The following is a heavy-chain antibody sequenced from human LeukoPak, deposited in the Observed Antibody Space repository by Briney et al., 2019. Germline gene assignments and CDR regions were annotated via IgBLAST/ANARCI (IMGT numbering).Heavy chain of an antibody. CDR1: GFTFSSYA. V-gene: IGHV3-23*01. CDR3: AKPVGATTFGRFGAFDI. J-gene: IGHJ3*02. CDR2: ISGSSGNT. D-gene: IGHD1-26*01. Sequence: GGSLRLSCAASGFTFSSYAMSWVRQAPGKGLEWVSAISGSSGNTYYADSLKGRFTISRDKSKNTLYLQMNSLRAEDTAVYYCAKPVGATTFGRFGAFDIWGQGTMVTVSS.